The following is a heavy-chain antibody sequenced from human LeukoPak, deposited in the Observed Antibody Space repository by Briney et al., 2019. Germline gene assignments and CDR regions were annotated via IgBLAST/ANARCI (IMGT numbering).Heavy chain of an antibody. CDR1: GYTFTSYG. D-gene: IGHD3-22*01. CDR3: ARGYDRRGYYYGGLDY. CDR2: ISAYNGNT. J-gene: IGHJ4*02. V-gene: IGHV1-18*01. Sequence: ASVKVSCKASGYTFTSYGISWVRQAPGQGLEWMGWISAYNGNTNYAQKLQGRVTMTTDTSTSTAYMELRSLRSDDTAVYYCARGYDRRGYYYGGLDYWGQGTLVTVSS.